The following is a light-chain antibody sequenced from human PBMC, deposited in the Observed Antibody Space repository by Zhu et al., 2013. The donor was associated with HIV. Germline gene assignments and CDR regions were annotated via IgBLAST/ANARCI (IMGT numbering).Light chain of an antibody. CDR3: HQYGNSPPT. Sequence: DIVLTQSPDTLSLSPGERATLSCRASQPVSSNFLAWYQQKPGQAPRLLIFGSFNRATGIPDRFSGSGSGTDFTLSISRLEPEDSAVYYCHQYGNSPPTFGQGTKLQIK. CDR2: GSF. V-gene: IGKV3-20*01. J-gene: IGKJ2*01. CDR1: QPVSSNF.